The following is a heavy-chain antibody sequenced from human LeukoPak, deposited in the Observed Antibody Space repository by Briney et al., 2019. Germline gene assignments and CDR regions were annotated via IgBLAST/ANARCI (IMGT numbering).Heavy chain of an antibody. V-gene: IGHV1-8*01. CDR2: MNPNSGNT. CDR1: GYTFTSYD. D-gene: IGHD2-2*01. J-gene: IGHJ5*02. Sequence: ASVKASCKASGYTFTSYDINWVRQATGQGLEWMGWMNPNSGNTGYAQKFQGRVTMTRNTSISTAYMELSSLRSEDTAVYYCARDMIGTAAIGGPWGQGTLVTVSS. CDR3: ARDMIGTAAIGGP.